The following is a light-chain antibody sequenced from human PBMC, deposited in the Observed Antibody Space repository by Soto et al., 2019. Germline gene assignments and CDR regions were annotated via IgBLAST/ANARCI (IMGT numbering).Light chain of an antibody. CDR1: QGISSY. CDR3: QQYYSFPYT. V-gene: IGKV1-8*01. J-gene: IGKJ2*01. CDR2: AAS. Sequence: AIRMTQSPSSFSASTGDRVTITCGASQGISSYLAWYQQEPGKAPKLLIYAASTVQSGVPSRFSGSGSGAEFTLPSSSLQSEDVATYYCQQYYSFPYTFGQGTKLEI.